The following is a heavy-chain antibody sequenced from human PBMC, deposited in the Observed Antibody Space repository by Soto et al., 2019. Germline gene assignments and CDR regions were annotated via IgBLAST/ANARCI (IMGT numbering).Heavy chain of an antibody. CDR3: ARDMAYGDFLPALF. CDR1: GYTFTGYY. J-gene: IGHJ4*02. CDR2: INPKSGVT. D-gene: IGHD4-17*01. Sequence: QGQLVQSGAEVKKPEASVKVSCKASGYTFTGYYIHWVRQAPGQGLEWMGWINPKSGVTNYAQKFQGRVTMITDTSISTAYMELSRLRSDDTAVYYCARDMAYGDFLPALFWGQGTLVTVSS. V-gene: IGHV1-2*02.